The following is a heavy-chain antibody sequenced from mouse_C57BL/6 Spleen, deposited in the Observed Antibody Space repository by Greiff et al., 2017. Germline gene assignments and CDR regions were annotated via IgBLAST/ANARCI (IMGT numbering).Heavy chain of an antibody. D-gene: IGHD2-1*01. CDR2: IDPANGNT. CDR3: SFIYYGNYEYFDY. CDR1: GFNIKNTY. J-gene: IGHJ2*01. V-gene: IGHV14-3*01. Sequence: VQLQQSVAELVRPGASVKLSCTASGFNIKNTYMHWVKQRPEQGLEWIGRIDPANGNTKYDPKFQGKATITADTSSNTAYLQLSSLTSEDTAIYYCSFIYYGNYEYFDYWGQGTTLTVSS.